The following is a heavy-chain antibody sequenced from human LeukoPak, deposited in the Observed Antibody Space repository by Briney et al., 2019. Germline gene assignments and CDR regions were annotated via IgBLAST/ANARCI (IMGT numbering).Heavy chain of an antibody. V-gene: IGHV3-13*01. CDR1: GFTFSSYD. Sequence: PGRSLRLSCAASGFTFSSYDMHWVRQATGKGLEWVSAIGTAGDTYYPGSVKGRFTISRENAKNSLYLQMNSLRAGDTAVYYCARVGYDGGFDYWGQGTLVTVSS. CDR3: ARVGYDGGFDY. CDR2: IGTAGDT. J-gene: IGHJ4*02. D-gene: IGHD5-12*01.